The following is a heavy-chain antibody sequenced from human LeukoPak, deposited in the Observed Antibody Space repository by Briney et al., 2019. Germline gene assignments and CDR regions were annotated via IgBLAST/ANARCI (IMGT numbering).Heavy chain of an antibody. Sequence: GGSLRLSCAASGFTVSSNHMSWVRQTPGQGRLEWGSVIYNDGRTFYTGSVTGRFTISRANSKNTLYLQMNSLRAEDTAVYYCARGQIYGTGSYFFDHWGQGTLVTVSS. D-gene: IGHD3-10*01. CDR1: GFTVSSNH. J-gene: IGHJ4*02. V-gene: IGHV3-66*01. CDR3: ARGQIYGTGSYFFDH. CDR2: IYNDGRT.